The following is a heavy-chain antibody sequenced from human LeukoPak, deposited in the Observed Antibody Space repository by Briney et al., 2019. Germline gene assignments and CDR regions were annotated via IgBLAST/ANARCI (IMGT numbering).Heavy chain of an antibody. D-gene: IGHD3-10*01. CDR3: ARITYLRHYLPDP. V-gene: IGHV2-70*04. CDR2: IDWDDDK. J-gene: IGHJ5*02. CDR1: GFSLGTSGMR. Sequence: SGPALVKPTQTLTLTCTFSGFSLGTSGMRVSWIHQPPGKALEWLARIDWDDDKYCSISLKTRLTISKASSKNQVVLTMTNMNPVDTATYYCARITYLRHYLPDPWGQGTLVTVSS.